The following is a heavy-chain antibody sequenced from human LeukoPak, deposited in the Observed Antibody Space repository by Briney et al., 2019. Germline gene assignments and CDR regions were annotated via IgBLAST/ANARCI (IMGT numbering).Heavy chain of an antibody. CDR1: GYSISSGYY. V-gene: IGHV4-38-2*02. D-gene: IGHD1-26*01. Sequence: SETLSLTCTVSGYSISSGYYWDWIRQPPGKGLEWIGSIYVSGNTYYNPSLKSRVTISVNTSKNQFSLKLSSVTAADTAVYYCARRRGYSGRYYFDYWGQGTLVTVSS. CDR3: ARRRGYSGRYYFDY. J-gene: IGHJ4*02. CDR2: IYVSGNT.